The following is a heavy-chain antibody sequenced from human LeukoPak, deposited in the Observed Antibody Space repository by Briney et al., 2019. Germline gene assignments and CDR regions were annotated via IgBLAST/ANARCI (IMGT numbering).Heavy chain of an antibody. Sequence: GGSLRLSCAASGFTVHSNYMSWVRQAPGKGLEWVSYISSSGSTIYYADSVKGRFTISRDNAKNSLYLQMNSLRAEDTAVYYCARHVVAVGFDYWGQGTLVTVSS. J-gene: IGHJ4*02. CDR3: ARHVVAVGFDY. CDR2: ISSSGSTI. V-gene: IGHV3-11*04. D-gene: IGHD3-22*01. CDR1: GFTVHSNY.